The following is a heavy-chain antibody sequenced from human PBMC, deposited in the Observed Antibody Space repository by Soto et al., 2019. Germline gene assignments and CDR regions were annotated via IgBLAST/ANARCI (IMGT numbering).Heavy chain of an antibody. CDR3: ASWLKEAGIGGNFYVGMDV. CDR1: GSTFSNYA. Sequence: QVQLVQSGAEVKKPGSSVKVSCKASGSTFSNYAFSWVRQAPGQGLEGLGGIMPLFGRADYAQKFPGRVTSTACESTSTARMGLSSLRSEDTAVYYCASWLKEAGIGGNFYVGMDVWGQGTTVTVSS. CDR2: IMPLFGRA. D-gene: IGHD6-19*01. J-gene: IGHJ6*02. V-gene: IGHV1-69*12.